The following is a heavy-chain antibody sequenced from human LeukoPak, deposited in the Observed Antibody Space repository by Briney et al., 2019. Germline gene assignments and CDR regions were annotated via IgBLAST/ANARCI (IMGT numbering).Heavy chain of an antibody. Sequence: SETLSLTCTVSGDSIDSYYWSWIRQPPGEGLQWIGYVFYSGPTNYDASLKSRVAISVDRSKNQFSLKLTSVSAADTAVYYCAGRSARYFDSWGRGTPVTVSS. CDR3: AGRSARYFDS. D-gene: IGHD1-26*01. J-gene: IGHJ4*02. CDR2: VFYSGPT. CDR1: GDSIDSYY. V-gene: IGHV4-59*01.